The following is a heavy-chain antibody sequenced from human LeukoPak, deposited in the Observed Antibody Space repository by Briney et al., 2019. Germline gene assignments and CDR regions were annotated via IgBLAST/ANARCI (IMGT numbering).Heavy chain of an antibody. V-gene: IGHV4-59*01. D-gene: IGHD5-18*01. CDR1: GGSITTYY. Sequence: SETLSLTCTVSGGSITTYYWSWLRQPPGKGLEWIGLIYYTGPTNYNPSLKSRVTISVDTSKNQFSLKLSSVTAADTAVYYCARYSYGECYFDYWGQGTLVTVSS. CDR3: ARYSYGECYFDY. CDR2: IYYTGPT. J-gene: IGHJ4*02.